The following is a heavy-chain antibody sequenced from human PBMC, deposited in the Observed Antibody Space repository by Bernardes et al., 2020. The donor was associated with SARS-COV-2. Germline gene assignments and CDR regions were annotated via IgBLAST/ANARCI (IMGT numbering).Heavy chain of an antibody. CDR2: IKGDGSQR. J-gene: IGHJ4*02. CDR1: GFTFSTYW. Sequence: GGSLRLSCAASGFTFSTYWMSWVRQAPGKGLEWVANIKGDGSQRSSVDSVRGRFIVSRDNAKNLMYLQMNSLRAEDTAVYYCASDYYDSSGYPGPLDYWGQGTLVTVSS. V-gene: IGHV3-7*03. D-gene: IGHD3-22*01. CDR3: ASDYYDSSGYPGPLDY.